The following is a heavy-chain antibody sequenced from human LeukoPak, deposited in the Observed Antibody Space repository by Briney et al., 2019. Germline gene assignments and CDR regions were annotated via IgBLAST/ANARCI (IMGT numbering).Heavy chain of an antibody. CDR3: ARRDSYSSGYYYFDY. J-gene: IGHJ4*02. CDR1: GGSISSSSYY. D-gene: IGHD3-22*01. Sequence: SETLSLTCTVSGGSISSSSYYWGWIRQPPGKGLGWIGIINYRGDTYYNPSLKSRVTISVDTSKNQFSLKLSSVTAADTAVYYCARRDSYSSGYYYFDYWGQGTLVTVSS. V-gene: IGHV4-39*01. CDR2: INYRGDT.